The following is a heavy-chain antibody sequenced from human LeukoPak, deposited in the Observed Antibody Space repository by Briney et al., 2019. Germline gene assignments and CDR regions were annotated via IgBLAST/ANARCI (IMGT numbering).Heavy chain of an antibody. CDR3: ARDWAYCSGGSCYYFDY. Sequence: GASVKVSCKASGYTFTSYYMHWVRQAPGQGREWMGIINPSGGSTSYAQKFQGRVTMTRDTSTSTVYMELSSLRSEDTAVYYCARDWAYCSGGSCYYFDYWGQGTLVTVSS. J-gene: IGHJ4*02. CDR1: GYTFTSYY. V-gene: IGHV1-46*01. D-gene: IGHD2-15*01. CDR2: INPSGGST.